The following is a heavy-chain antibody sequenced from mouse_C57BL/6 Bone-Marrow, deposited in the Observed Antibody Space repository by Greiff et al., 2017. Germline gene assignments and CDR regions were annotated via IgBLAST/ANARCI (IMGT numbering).Heavy chain of an antibody. CDR3: ARSEDYYGSSYY. CDR2: IYPGSGST. J-gene: IGHJ2*01. Sequence: QVQLKQPGAELVKPGASVKMSCKASGYTFTSYWITWVKQRPGQGLEWIGDIYPGSGSTNYNEKFKSKATLTVDTSSSTAYMQLSSLTSEDSAVYYCARSEDYYGSSYYWGQGTTLTVSS. D-gene: IGHD1-1*01. CDR1: GYTFTSYW. V-gene: IGHV1-55*01.